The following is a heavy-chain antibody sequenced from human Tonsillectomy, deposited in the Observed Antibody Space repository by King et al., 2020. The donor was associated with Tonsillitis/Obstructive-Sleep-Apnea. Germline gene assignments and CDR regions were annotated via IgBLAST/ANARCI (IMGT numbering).Heavy chain of an antibody. D-gene: IGHD3-10*01. J-gene: IGHJ6*03. CDR3: ARSXXFGSGXPNNXDV. CDR2: IYYSGST. CDR1: GGSISSYY. Sequence: VQLQESGPGLVKPSETLSLTCTVSGGSISSYYWSWIRQPPGKGLEWIGYIYYSGSTNYNPSLKSRVTISVDTSKNQFSLKLSSVTAADTAVYYCARSXXFGSGXPNNXDVXGXGTTVTXXS. V-gene: IGHV4-59*08.